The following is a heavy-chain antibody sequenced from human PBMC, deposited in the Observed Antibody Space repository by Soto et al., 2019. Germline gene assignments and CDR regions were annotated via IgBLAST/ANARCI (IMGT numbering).Heavy chain of an antibody. CDR2: ISSSGSTI. CDR1: GFTFSYYY. CDR3: ARVRRIAAAWYWFDP. J-gene: IGHJ5*02. D-gene: IGHD6-13*01. V-gene: IGHV3-11*01. Sequence: GESLRLSCAASGFTFSYYYMSWIRQAPGKGLEWVSYISSSGSTIYYADSVKGRFTISRDNAKNSLYLQMNSLRAEDTAVYYCARVRRIAAAWYWFDPWGQGTLVTVSS.